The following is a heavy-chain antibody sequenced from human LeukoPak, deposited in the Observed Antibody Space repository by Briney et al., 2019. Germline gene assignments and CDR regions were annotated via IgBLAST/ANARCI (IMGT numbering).Heavy chain of an antibody. J-gene: IGHJ4*02. CDR3: LIAARERYFDY. Sequence: GASVKVSCKASGYTFTSYYMHWVRQAPGQGLEWMGIINPSGGSTSYAQKFQGRVTMTRDTSTSTVYMELSSLRSEDTAVYYCLIAARERYFDYWGQGTLVAVSS. CDR2: INPSGGST. CDR1: GYTFTSYY. V-gene: IGHV1-46*01. D-gene: IGHD6-6*01.